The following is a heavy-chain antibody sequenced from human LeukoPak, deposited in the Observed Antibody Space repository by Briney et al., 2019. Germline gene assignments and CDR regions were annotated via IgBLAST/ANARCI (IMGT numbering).Heavy chain of an antibody. CDR1: GGSISXXX. J-gene: IGHJ4*02. D-gene: IGHD5-24*01. CDR2: XYXXGXT. V-gene: IGHV4-59*01. Sequence: PSETLXLTXXVAGGSISXXXXXXXXQPPXXXXXWIGYXYXXGXTNYXXXXXXXXTXSVNTSKNQFSLKLSSVTAADTAVYYCARGRDGYKRFDYWGQGTLVTVSS. CDR3: ARGRDGYKRFDY.